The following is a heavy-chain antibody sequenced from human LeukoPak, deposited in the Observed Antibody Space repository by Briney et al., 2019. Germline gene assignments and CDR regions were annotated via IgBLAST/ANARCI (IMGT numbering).Heavy chain of an antibody. Sequence: GGSLRLSCAASGFTVSTNYMSWVRQAPGKGLEWVSVLYHGGSTYYADSVKGRFTISRDNSNNTLYLQMNRLRVKDTAVYYCAPPPPGDHGLGFRGQGTLVTVSS. CDR2: LYHGGST. D-gene: IGHD1-14*01. J-gene: IGHJ4*02. CDR3: APPPPGDHGLGF. V-gene: IGHV3-53*01. CDR1: GFTVSTNY.